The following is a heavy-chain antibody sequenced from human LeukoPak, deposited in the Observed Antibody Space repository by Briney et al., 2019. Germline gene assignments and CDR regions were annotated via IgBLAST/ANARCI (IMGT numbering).Heavy chain of an antibody. J-gene: IGHJ5*02. V-gene: IGHV1-69*13. CDR2: IIPIFGTA. CDR1: GYTFTGYY. Sequence: ASVKVSCKASGYTFTGYYTHWVRQAPGQGLEWMGGIIPIFGTANYAQKFQGRVTITADESTSTAYMELSSLRSEDTAVYYCARLVDIVATRGSWFDPWGQGTLVTVSS. D-gene: IGHD5-12*01. CDR3: ARLVDIVATRGSWFDP.